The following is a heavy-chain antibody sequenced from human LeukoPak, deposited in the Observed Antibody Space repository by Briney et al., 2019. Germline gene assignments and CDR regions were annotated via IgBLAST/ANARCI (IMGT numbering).Heavy chain of an antibody. D-gene: IGHD3-10*01. CDR1: GDSVSSNSAA. V-gene: IGHV6-1*01. J-gene: IGHJ4*02. Sequence: SQTLSLTCDISGDSVSSNSAAWNWIRQSPSRGLEWLGRTYYRSKWYNDYAISVKSRMTINADKSKNQFSLQLNSVTPEDTAVYYCAKGRWALFDCWGQGTLVIVYS. CDR2: TYYRSKWYN. CDR3: AKGRWALFDC.